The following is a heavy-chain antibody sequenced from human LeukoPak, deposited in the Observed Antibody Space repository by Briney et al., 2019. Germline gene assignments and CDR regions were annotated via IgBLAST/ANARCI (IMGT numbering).Heavy chain of an antibody. Sequence: PGGSLRLSCAASGFTFSSYEMNWIRQPPGKGLEWIGTIYYSGATYYNPSLKSRVTISVDTSKNQFSLKVSSVIAAGTALYYCARHIWQSTARPWFDPWGQGTLVTVSS. CDR1: GFTFSSYE. V-gene: IGHV4-39*01. J-gene: IGHJ5*02. D-gene: IGHD2-21*01. CDR2: IYYSGAT. CDR3: ARHIWQSTARPWFDP.